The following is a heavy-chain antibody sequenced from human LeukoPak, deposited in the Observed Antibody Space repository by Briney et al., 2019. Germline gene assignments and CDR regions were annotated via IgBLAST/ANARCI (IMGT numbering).Heavy chain of an antibody. V-gene: IGHV1-18*01. CDR1: GYTFTSYG. Sequence: ASVKVFCKASGYTFTSYGISWVRQAPGQGLEWMGWISAYNGNTNYAQKLQGRVTMTTDTSTSTAYMELRSLRSDDTAVYYCAREAGLRSYFVSGVLYYFDYWGQGTLVTVSS. D-gene: IGHD1-26*01. CDR2: ISAYNGNT. J-gene: IGHJ4*02. CDR3: AREAGLRSYFVSGVLYYFDY.